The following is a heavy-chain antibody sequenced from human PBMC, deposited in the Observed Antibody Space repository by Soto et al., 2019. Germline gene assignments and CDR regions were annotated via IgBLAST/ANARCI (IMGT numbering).Heavy chain of an antibody. CDR1: GFTFSSYA. CDR3: ASSIVLVPAAISY. D-gene: IGHD2-2*02. J-gene: IGHJ4*02. V-gene: IGHV3-23*01. Sequence: PGGSLRLSCAASGFTFSSYAMSWVRQAPGKGLEWVSAISGSGGSTYYADSVKGRFTISRDNSKNTLYLQMNSLRAEDTAVYYCASSIVLVPAAISYWGQGTLVTVSS. CDR2: ISGSGGST.